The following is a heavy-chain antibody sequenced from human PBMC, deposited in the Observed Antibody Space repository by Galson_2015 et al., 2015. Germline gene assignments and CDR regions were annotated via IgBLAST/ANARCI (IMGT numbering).Heavy chain of an antibody. V-gene: IGHV3-48*02. J-gene: IGHJ6*04. CDR3: AREGPGVLLFLDF. D-gene: IGHD3-3*01. Sequence: SLRLSCAASGFTFRDYRMNWVRQAPGKGLEWISYISNGGSTIYYADSVKGRFTISRDNAKNSLYLQMNSLRDEDTAVYYCAREGPGVLLFLDFWGKGTTVTVSS. CDR1: GFTFRDYR. CDR2: ISNGGSTI.